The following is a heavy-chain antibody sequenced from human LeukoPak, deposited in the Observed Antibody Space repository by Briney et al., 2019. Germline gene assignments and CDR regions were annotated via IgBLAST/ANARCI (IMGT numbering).Heavy chain of an antibody. V-gene: IGHV3-23*01. CDR1: GFTFSSYA. Sequence: GGSLRLSCAASGFTFSSYAMSWVRQAPGKGLEWVPSISGSGGSTYSADSVKGRFTISRDNSKNTLYLQMNSLRAEDTALYYCAKDRSCTNDICHGDFDYWGQGTLVTVSS. CDR2: ISGSGGST. J-gene: IGHJ4*02. D-gene: IGHD2-8*01. CDR3: AKDRSCTNDICHGDFDY.